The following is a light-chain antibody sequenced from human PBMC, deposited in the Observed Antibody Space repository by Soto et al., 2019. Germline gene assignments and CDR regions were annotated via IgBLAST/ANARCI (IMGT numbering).Light chain of an antibody. J-gene: IGKJ4*01. CDR2: KAS. V-gene: IGKV1-5*03. CDR1: QSVSSW. Sequence: DIQMTQSPSTLSASVGDRVTITCRASQSVSSWLAWYQQKPGKVPKLLIYKASTLESGVPSRFSGSGSGTXXXLXXSSLQPDDFATYYXQQYNSNPLTFGGGTKVEIK. CDR3: QQYNSNPLT.